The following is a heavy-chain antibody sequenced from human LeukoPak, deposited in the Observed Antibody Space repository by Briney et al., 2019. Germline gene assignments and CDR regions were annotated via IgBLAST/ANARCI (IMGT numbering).Heavy chain of an antibody. D-gene: IGHD3-22*01. J-gene: IGHJ4*02. V-gene: IGHV4-4*07. CDR3: ARELYYYDSSGFDY. CDR2: IYTSGST. CDR1: GGSISSYY. Sequence: SETLSLTCTVSGGSISSYYWSWIRQPAGKGLEWIGRIYTSGSTNYNPSLKSRVTMSVDASKNQFSLKLSSVTAADTAVYYCARELYYYDSSGFDYWGQGTLVTVSS.